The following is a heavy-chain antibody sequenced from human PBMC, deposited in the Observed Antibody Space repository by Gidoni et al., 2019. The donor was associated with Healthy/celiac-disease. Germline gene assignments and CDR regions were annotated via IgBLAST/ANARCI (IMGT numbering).Heavy chain of an antibody. Sequence: QITLKESGPTLVKPTQTLTLTCTFSGFSLSTSGVGVGWIRQPPGKALEWLALIYWNDDKRYSPSLKSRLTITKDTSKNQVVLTMTNMDPVDTATYYCAHSGYGDAGNWFDPWGQGTLVTVSS. D-gene: IGHD4-17*01. CDR2: IYWNDDK. CDR1: GFSLSTSGVG. CDR3: AHSGYGDAGNWFDP. J-gene: IGHJ5*02. V-gene: IGHV2-5*01.